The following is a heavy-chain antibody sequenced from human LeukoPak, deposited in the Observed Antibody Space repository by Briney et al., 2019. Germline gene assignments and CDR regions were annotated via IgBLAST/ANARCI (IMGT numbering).Heavy chain of an antibody. CDR2: IASDGDT. CDR3: ANEAHRHLDLHN. V-gene: IGHV3-23*01. CDR1: EFTLRHFA. J-gene: IGHJ4*02. D-gene: IGHD5-24*01. Sequence: GGSLRLSCAASEFTLRHFAMNWVRQAPGKGLEWVSSIASDGDTFYADAVRGRFTISRDISENTLHLQMNSLRADDTALYFCANEAHRHLDLHNWGQGTLVTVSA.